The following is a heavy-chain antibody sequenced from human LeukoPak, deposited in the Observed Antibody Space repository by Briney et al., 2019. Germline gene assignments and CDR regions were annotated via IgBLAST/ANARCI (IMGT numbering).Heavy chain of an antibody. V-gene: IGHV4-61*05. CDR3: ARQNPSVNYYDY. CDR1: GGSISSSSYY. Sequence: PSETLSLTCTVSGGSISSSSYYWSWIRQPPGKGLEWIGYIYYSGSTNYNPSLKSRVTISVDTSKNQFSLKLSSVTAADTAVYYCARQNPSVNYYDYWGQGTLVTVSS. J-gene: IGHJ4*02. CDR2: IYYSGST.